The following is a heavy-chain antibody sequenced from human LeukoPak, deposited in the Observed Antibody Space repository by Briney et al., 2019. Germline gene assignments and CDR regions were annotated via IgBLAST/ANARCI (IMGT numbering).Heavy chain of an antibody. CDR3: VREPEDSSGYYYLLSYYFDC. CDR2: IKQDGSEK. CDR1: GFTFSTYW. Sequence: GGSLRLSCAASGFTFSTYWMSWVRQAPGKGLEWVANIKQDGSEKYYVDPVKGRFTISRDNAKNSLYLQMNSLRVEDTAVYYCVREPEDSSGYYYLLSYYFDCWGQGTLVTVSS. V-gene: IGHV3-7*03. J-gene: IGHJ4*02. D-gene: IGHD3-22*01.